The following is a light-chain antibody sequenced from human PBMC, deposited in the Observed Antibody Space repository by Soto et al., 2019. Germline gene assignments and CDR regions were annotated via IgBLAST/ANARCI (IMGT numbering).Light chain of an antibody. CDR2: DAS. V-gene: IGKV3-15*01. CDR1: QSVSNN. CDR3: QQYNNWPPWT. J-gene: IGKJ1*01. Sequence: EIVMTQSPATLSVSLGERVTLSCRASQSVSNNLVWYQQKPGQAPRLLIYDASTRATGTPARFSGSGSGTDFTLTISSLKSEDFALYYCQQYNNWPPWTFGQGTKVEFK.